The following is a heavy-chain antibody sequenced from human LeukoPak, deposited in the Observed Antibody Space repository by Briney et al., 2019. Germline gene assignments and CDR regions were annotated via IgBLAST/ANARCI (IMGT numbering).Heavy chain of an antibody. D-gene: IGHD6-19*01. V-gene: IGHV3-21*01. CDR3: ARVDYSSGWYGFDY. Sequence: GGSLRLSCAASGFTFSSYSMNWVRQAPGKGLEWVSSISSSSSYIYYADSVKGRFTISRDTAKNSLYLQMNSLRAEDTAVYYCARVDYSSGWYGFDYWGQGTLVTVSS. CDR2: ISSSSSYI. J-gene: IGHJ4*02. CDR1: GFTFSSYS.